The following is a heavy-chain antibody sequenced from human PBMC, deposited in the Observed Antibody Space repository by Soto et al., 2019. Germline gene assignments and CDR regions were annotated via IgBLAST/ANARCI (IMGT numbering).Heavy chain of an antibody. Sequence: SETLSLTCTVSGGSISSSSYYWGWIRQPPGKGLEWIGSIYYSGSTYYNPSLKSRVTISVDTSKNQFSLKLSSVTAADTAVYYCASPNSGYDFAFDYWGKGTLVTVSS. CDR1: GGSISSSSYY. CDR3: ASPNSGYDFAFDY. D-gene: IGHD5-12*01. CDR2: IYYSGST. V-gene: IGHV4-39*01. J-gene: IGHJ4*02.